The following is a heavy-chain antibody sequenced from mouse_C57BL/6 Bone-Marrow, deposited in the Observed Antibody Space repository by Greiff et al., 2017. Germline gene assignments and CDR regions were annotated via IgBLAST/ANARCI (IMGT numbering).Heavy chain of an antibody. J-gene: IGHJ2*01. CDR2: INPGRGGT. CDR1: GYAFTNYL. V-gene: IGHV1-54*01. Sequence: VQLQESGAELVRPGTSVKVSCKASGYAFTNYLIAWVKQRPGQGLEWIGVINPGRGGTNYNEKFKGKATLTADKSSSTAYMQLSSLTSEDSAVYFCARYGYYFDYWGQGTTLTVSS. D-gene: IGHD2-2*01. CDR3: ARYGYYFDY.